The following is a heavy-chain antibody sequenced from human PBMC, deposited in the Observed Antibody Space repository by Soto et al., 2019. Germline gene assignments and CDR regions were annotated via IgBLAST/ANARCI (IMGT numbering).Heavy chain of an antibody. J-gene: IGHJ6*02. V-gene: IGHV3-48*03. CDR1: GFTFSSYE. CDR2: ISSSGSTI. D-gene: IGHD3-10*01. Sequence: EVQLVESGGGLVQPGGSLRLSCAASGFTFSSYEMNWVRQAPGKGLEWVSYISSSGSTIYYADSVKGRFTISRDNAKNSLYLQMNSLRAEDTAVYYCARDGWQEGHYYYYYGMDVWGQGTTVTVSS. CDR3: ARDGWQEGHYYYYYGMDV.